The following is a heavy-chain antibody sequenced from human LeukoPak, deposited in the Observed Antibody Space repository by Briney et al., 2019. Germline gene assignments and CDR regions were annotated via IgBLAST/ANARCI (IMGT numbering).Heavy chain of an antibody. J-gene: IGHJ1*01. Sequence: PSETLSLTCTVSGGSISSGGYYWSWIRQHPGKGLEWIGYIYDSGSTYYNPSLKSRVTISVDTSKNQFSLKLSSVTAADTAVYYCARDSRKQDGRYFQHWGQGTLVTVSS. V-gene: IGHV4-31*03. D-gene: IGHD4-17*01. CDR2: IYDSGST. CDR1: GGSISSGGYY. CDR3: ARDSRKQDGRYFQH.